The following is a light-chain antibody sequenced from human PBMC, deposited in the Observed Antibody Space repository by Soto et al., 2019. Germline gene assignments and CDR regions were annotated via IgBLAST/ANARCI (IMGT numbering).Light chain of an antibody. CDR3: MQSLQTPNT. CDR1: QSLMHSNGNNY. J-gene: IGKJ3*01. V-gene: IGKV2-28*01. Sequence: EIVMTQSPVSLPVPPGEPASISCRSRQSLMHSNGNNYLDWYLQKPGQSPQLLIHLGSQRASGVPDRFSGSGSDTDFTLKISRVEPEDVGIYYCMQSLQTPNTCGPGTKVDIK. CDR2: LGS.